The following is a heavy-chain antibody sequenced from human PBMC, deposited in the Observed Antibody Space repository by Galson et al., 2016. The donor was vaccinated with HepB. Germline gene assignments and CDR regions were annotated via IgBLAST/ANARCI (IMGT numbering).Heavy chain of an antibody. CDR3: ARSLQSFDWFAGSLAYYYYGMDV. CDR2: IIPIFGTA. Sequence: SVKVSCKASGGTFSSSGISWVRQALGQGLDWMGEIIPIFGTANYTQKFQGRVTITADKSTSTVYMELSSLRSEDTGVYFCARSLQSFDWFAGSLAYYYYGMDVWGQGTTVTVSS. CDR1: GGTFSSSG. V-gene: IGHV1-69*06. D-gene: IGHD3-9*01. J-gene: IGHJ6*02.